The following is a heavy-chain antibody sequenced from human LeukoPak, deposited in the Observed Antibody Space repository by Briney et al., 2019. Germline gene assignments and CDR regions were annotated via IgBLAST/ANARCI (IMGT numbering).Heavy chain of an antibody. CDR3: AREWPHGRWLVPSNWFDP. J-gene: IGHJ5*02. V-gene: IGHV4-61*01. Sequence: TSETLSLTCTVSGGSVSSGSYYWSWIKQPPGKGLEWIGYMYYSGSTNYNPSLKSRVTISVDTSKNQFSLKLSSVTAADTAVYYCAREWPHGRWLVPSNWFDPWGQGTLVTVSS. D-gene: IGHD6-19*01. CDR2: MYYSGST. CDR1: GGSVSSGSYY.